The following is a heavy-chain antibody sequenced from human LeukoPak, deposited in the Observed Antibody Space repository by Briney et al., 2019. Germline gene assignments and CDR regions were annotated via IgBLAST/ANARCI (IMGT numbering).Heavy chain of an antibody. Sequence: ASVKVSCKASGYTFTSYGISWVRQAPGQGLEWMGWISAYNGNTNYAQKLQGRVTMTTDTSTSTAYMELRSLRSDDTAVYYCARDSTENYYGSGSFGGLFDCWGQGTLVTVSS. CDR1: GYTFTSYG. D-gene: IGHD3-10*01. J-gene: IGHJ4*02. CDR2: ISAYNGNT. V-gene: IGHV1-18*01. CDR3: ARDSTENYYGSGSFGGLFDC.